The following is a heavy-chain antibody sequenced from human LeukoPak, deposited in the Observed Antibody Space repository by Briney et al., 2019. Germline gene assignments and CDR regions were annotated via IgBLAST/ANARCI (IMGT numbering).Heavy chain of an antibody. CDR2: ISRDSRTK. V-gene: IGHV3-48*02. D-gene: IGHD5-18*01. J-gene: IGHJ4*02. CDR1: GFTFSSYW. Sequence: PGGSLRLSCAASGFTFSSYWMSWVRQAPGKGLEWVSDISRDSRTKYYADSVKGRFTISRDNAKRSLYLEMNSLRDEDTAVYYCARDDPNTAGVEFDHWGQGTLVTVSS. CDR3: ARDDPNTAGVEFDH.